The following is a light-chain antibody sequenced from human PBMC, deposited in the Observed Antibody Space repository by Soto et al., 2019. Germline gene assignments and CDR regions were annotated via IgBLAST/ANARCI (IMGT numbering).Light chain of an antibody. CDR3: QQSYSTLEWT. CDR2: AAS. Sequence: DIQMTQSPSSLSASVGDRVTITCRASQSISSYLNWYQQKPGKAPKLLIYAASSLQSGVPSRFSGSGSGTDFTLTISSLQPEDFATYYCQQSYSTLEWTFGQGTKVGIK. CDR1: QSISSY. J-gene: IGKJ1*01. V-gene: IGKV1-39*01.